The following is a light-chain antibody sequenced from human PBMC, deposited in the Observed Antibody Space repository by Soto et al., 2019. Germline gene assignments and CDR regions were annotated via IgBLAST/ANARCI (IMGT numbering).Light chain of an antibody. V-gene: IGKV3-20*01. CDR3: QQYSSSPYT. CDR1: QSVSSNQ. J-gene: IGKJ2*01. Sequence: EILLTQSPGTLSLSQGERATLSCRASQSVSSNQLTWYQQKPGQAPRLLIYGTFNRPTGIPDRFSGSGSGTDFTLTISRLEPEDFAVYYCQQYSSSPYTFGQGTKLDIK. CDR2: GTF.